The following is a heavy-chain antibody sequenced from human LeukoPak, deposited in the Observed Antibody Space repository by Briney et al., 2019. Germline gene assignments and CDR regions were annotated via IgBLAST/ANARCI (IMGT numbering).Heavy chain of an antibody. J-gene: IGHJ4*02. CDR1: GLTFSSYW. CDR2: IKQDGSEK. V-gene: IGHV3-7*04. Sequence: GGSLRLSCAASGLTFSSYWMSWVRQAPGKGLEWVANIKQDGSEKKYVDSVEGRFTISRDNAKNSLYLQMNSLRAEDTAIYYCTRVGYIDEGIDYWGQGTLVTVSS. CDR3: TRVGYIDEGIDY. D-gene: IGHD5-24*01.